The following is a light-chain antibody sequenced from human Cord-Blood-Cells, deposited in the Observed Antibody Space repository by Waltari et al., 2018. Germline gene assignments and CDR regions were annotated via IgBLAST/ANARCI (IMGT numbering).Light chain of an antibody. V-gene: IGKV1-9*01. Sequence: DIQLTQSPSFLSASVGDRVTITCRASQGISSYLAWYQQKPGKAPKLLIYAASTLQSGVPSRFGGSGSGTEFTLTISSLQPEDFATYYCQQLNSYLFTFGPGTKVDIK. CDR1: QGISSY. CDR2: AAS. J-gene: IGKJ3*01. CDR3: QQLNSYLFT.